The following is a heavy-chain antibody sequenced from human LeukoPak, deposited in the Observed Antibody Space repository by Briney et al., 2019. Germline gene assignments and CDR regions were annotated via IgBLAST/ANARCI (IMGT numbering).Heavy chain of an antibody. V-gene: IGHV3-23*01. D-gene: IGHD3-3*01. CDR2: ITGSGGST. Sequence: GGSLRLSCAASGLTVSSNCMSWVRQAPGKGLEWVSGITGSGGSTYYADSVKGRFTISGDNSKNTLYLQMNSLRAEDTAIYYCARDERLLSFLKWGQGTLVTVSS. CDR1: GLTVSSNC. CDR3: ARDERLLSFLK. J-gene: IGHJ4*02.